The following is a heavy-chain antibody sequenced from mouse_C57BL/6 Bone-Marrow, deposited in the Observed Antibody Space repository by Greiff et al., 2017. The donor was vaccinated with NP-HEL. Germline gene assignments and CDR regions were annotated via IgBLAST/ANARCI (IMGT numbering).Heavy chain of an antibody. D-gene: IGHD2-4*01. Sequence: EVMLVESGGGLVQPGGSLSLSCAASGFTFTDYYMSWVRQPPGKALEWLGFIRNKANGYTTEYSASVKGRFTISRDNSQSILYLQMNALRAEDSATYYCARSSYDYDVWFAYWGQGTLVTVSA. CDR3: ARSSYDYDVWFAY. J-gene: IGHJ3*01. CDR1: GFTFTDYY. V-gene: IGHV7-3*01. CDR2: IRNKANGYTT.